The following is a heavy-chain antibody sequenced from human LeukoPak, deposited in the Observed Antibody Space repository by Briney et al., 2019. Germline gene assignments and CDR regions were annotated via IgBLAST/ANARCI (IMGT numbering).Heavy chain of an antibody. CDR3: AGVLRCFDWRYHLGGYFDY. V-gene: IGHV3-20*04. CDR2: INRNGGST. J-gene: IGHJ4*02. Sequence: GRSLRLSCAASGFTFCDYGMSCVRQAPGKGLQWVSGINRNGGSTGYADFVKGRFTISRDNAKNSLYLQLNSLRAEDTVVYSGAGVLRCFDWRYHLGGYFDYWGQGTLVTVSS. D-gene: IGHD3-9*01. CDR1: GFTFCDYG.